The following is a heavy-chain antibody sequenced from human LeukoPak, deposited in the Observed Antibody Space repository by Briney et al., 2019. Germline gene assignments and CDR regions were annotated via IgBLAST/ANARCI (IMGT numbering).Heavy chain of an antibody. CDR1: GFTLSSSW. D-gene: IGHD4-11*01. J-gene: IGHJ5*02. CDR3: ARDNSPGWFDP. CDR2: VRPDGGTT. Sequence: GGSLRLSCAASGFTLSSSWMHWVRQAPGKGLVWLSRVRPDGGTTAYADSVKGRFTISRDNAKNELFLQMDSLRADDTAVYYCARDNSPGWFDPWGQGTLVTVSS. V-gene: IGHV3-74*01.